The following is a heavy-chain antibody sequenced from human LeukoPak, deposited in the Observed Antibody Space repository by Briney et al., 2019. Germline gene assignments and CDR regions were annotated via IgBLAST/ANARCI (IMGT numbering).Heavy chain of an antibody. Sequence: SVKVSCKASGGTFSSYAISWVRQAPGQGLEWMGGIIPIFGTANYAQKFQGRVTITADKSTSTAYMELSSLRSEDTAVYYCARDGGLRLGVPAGWFDPWGQGTLVTVSP. D-gene: IGHD3-16*01. CDR3: ARDGGLRLGVPAGWFDP. CDR2: IIPIFGTA. V-gene: IGHV1-69*06. CDR1: GGTFSSYA. J-gene: IGHJ5*02.